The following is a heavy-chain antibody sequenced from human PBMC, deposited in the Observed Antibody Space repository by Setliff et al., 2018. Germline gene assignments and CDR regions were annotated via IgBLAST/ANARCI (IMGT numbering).Heavy chain of an antibody. CDR2: INHSGST. V-gene: IGHV4-34*01. D-gene: IGHD6-13*01. Sequence: SETLSLTCAVYGGSFSGYYWSWIRQPPGKGLGWIGEINHSGSTNYNPSLKSRVTISVDTSKNQFSLKLSSVTAADTAVYYCARGLSSSWYLYYYGMDVWGQGTTVTVSS. CDR1: GGSFSGYY. CDR3: ARGLSSSWYLYYYGMDV. J-gene: IGHJ6*02.